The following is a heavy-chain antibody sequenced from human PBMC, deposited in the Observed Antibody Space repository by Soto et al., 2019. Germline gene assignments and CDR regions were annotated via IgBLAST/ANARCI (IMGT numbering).Heavy chain of an antibody. CDR3: AREYYGDPTTY. CDR2: IWYDGSNK. J-gene: IGHJ4*02. D-gene: IGHD4-17*01. CDR1: GFTFSSYG. Sequence: QVQLVESGGGVVQPGRSLRLSCAASGFTFSSYGMHWVRQAPGKGLEWVAVIWYDGSNKYYADSVKGRFTISRDNSKNTQYLQMNSLRAEDTAVYYCAREYYGDPTTYWGQGTLVTVSS. V-gene: IGHV3-33*01.